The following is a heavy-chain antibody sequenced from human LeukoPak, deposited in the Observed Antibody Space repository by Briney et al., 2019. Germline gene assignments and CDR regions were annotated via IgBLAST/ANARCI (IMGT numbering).Heavy chain of an antibody. CDR2: IYHSGST. V-gene: IGHV4-38-2*02. Sequence: SETLSLTCTVSGYSISSGYCWGWIRQPPGKGLEWVGSIYHSGSTYYNPSLKSRVTISVDTSKNQFSLKLSSVTAADTAVYYCASSTSIVGATPFDYWGQGTLVTVSS. D-gene: IGHD1-26*01. CDR3: ASSTSIVGATPFDY. J-gene: IGHJ4*02. CDR1: GYSISSGYC.